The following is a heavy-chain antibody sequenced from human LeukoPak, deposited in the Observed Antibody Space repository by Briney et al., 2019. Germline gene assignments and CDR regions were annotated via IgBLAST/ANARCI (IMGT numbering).Heavy chain of an antibody. D-gene: IGHD3-16*02. Sequence: GRSLRLSCAASGFTFSSYGMHWVRQAPGKGLEWVAVIWYDGSNKYYADSVKGRFTISRDNSKNTLYLQMNSLRAEDTAVYSCARDRLAHWLSYYFDYWGQGTLVTVSS. CDR3: ARDRLAHWLSYYFDY. CDR1: GFTFSSYG. J-gene: IGHJ4*02. V-gene: IGHV3-33*01. CDR2: IWYDGSNK.